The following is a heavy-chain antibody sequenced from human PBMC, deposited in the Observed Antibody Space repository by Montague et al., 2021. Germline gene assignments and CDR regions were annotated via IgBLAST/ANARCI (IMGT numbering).Heavy chain of an antibody. V-gene: IGHV6-1*01. CDR3: SRDPRYSLSWSFGY. CDR2: N. D-gene: IGHD6-13*01. Sequence: NDYAVSMKSRMTISPDTSKNQFSLQLSSVTPEDRAVYYCSRDPRYSLSWSFGYWGQGTLVTVSS. J-gene: IGHJ4*02.